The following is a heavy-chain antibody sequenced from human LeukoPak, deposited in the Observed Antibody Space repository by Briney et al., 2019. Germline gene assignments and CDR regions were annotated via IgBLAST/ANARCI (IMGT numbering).Heavy chain of an antibody. D-gene: IGHD5-24*01. CDR2: IYPGYSDT. CDR1: GYSFTSYW. J-gene: IGHJ4*02. Sequence: GESLKISCKGSGYSFTSYWIGWVRQMPGKGLEWIGIIYPGYSDTRYSPSFQGQVTISADKSISTAYLQWSRLKASDTAMYYCARRSLEMATIGDYYFDYWGQGTLVTVSS. V-gene: IGHV5-51*01. CDR3: ARRSLEMATIGDYYFDY.